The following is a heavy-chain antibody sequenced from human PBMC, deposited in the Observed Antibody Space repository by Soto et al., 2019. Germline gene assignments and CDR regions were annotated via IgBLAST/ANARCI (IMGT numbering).Heavy chain of an antibody. CDR2: IYYSGST. J-gene: IGHJ4*02. CDR1: GGSISDFY. CDR3: ARVGGLAARTFDY. Sequence: SETLSLTCTVSGGSISDFYWSWIRQPPGKGLEWIGYIYYSGSTNYNPSLKSRVTISVDTSKNQFSLNLRSMSPADTAVYYCARVGGLAARTFDYWVPRTLVTVSS. D-gene: IGHD6-6*01. V-gene: IGHV4-59*01.